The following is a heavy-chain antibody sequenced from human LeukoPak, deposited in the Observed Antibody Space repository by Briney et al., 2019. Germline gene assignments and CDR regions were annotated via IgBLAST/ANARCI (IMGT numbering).Heavy chain of an antibody. V-gene: IGHV4-4*07. CDR2: IYTSGST. D-gene: IGHD3-22*01. Sequence: SETLSLTCTVSGGSISSYYWGWIRQPAGKGLEWIGRIYTSGSTNYNPSLKSRVTISVDTSKNQFSLKLSSVTAADTAVYYCARDHYYDSSGSTLYYGMDVWGQGTTVTVSS. CDR1: GGSISSYY. J-gene: IGHJ6*02. CDR3: ARDHYYDSSGSTLYYGMDV.